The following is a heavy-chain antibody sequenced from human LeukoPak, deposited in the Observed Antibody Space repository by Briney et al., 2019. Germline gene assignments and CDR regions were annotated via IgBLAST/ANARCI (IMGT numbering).Heavy chain of an antibody. CDR1: GFTFSSYS. Sequence: PGRSLRLSCAASGFTFSSYSMNWVRQAPGKGLEWVAFIRYDGSNKYYADSVKGRFTISRDNSKNTLYLQMNSLGAEDTAVYYCAKDWYSSSSPHGYYYYYMDVWGKGTTVTVSS. J-gene: IGHJ6*03. CDR3: AKDWYSSSSPHGYYYYYMDV. V-gene: IGHV3-30*02. CDR2: IRYDGSNK. D-gene: IGHD6-6*01.